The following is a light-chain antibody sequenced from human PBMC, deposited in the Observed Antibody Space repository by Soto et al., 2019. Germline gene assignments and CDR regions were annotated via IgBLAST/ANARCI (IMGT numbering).Light chain of an antibody. CDR1: QTIISY. V-gene: IGKV1-39*01. CDR3: QQSHGTPRT. Sequence: DIQMTQSPSSLSASVGERVTITCRASQTIISYLNWYQQKPGKAPKLLIFAASNLQTGVPSRFSGSGSGTDFTLTISTLQPEDFATYYCQQSHGTPRTFGGGTKVDIK. J-gene: IGKJ4*01. CDR2: AAS.